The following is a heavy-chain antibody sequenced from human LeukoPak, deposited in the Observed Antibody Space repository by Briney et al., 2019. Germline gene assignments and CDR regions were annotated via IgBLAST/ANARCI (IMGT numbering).Heavy chain of an antibody. V-gene: IGHV1-46*01. D-gene: IGHD2-15*01. Sequence: GASVKVSCKASGYSFTDYYMHWVRQAPGQGLEWMGVINPRGGSTTYAQKFQGRVTMTRDTSTRTLYMELSSLRSDDTAVYYCARKMTGYSYYFDYWGQGTLVTVAS. CDR3: ARKMTGYSYYFDY. CDR1: GYSFTDYY. J-gene: IGHJ4*02. CDR2: INPRGGST.